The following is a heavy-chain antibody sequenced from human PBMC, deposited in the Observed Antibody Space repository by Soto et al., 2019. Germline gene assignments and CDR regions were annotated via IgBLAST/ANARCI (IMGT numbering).Heavy chain of an antibody. CDR1: GFTFSDYY. D-gene: IGHD2-15*01. CDR2: ISSSSSYT. Sequence: QVQLVESGGGLVKPGGSLRLSCAASGFTFSDYYMSWIRQAPGKGLEWVSYISSSSSYTNYADSVKGRFTISRDNAKNSLYLQMNSLRAEDTAVYYCARKLGYCSGGSCYFDYWGQGTLVTVSS. V-gene: IGHV3-11*05. J-gene: IGHJ4*02. CDR3: ARKLGYCSGGSCYFDY.